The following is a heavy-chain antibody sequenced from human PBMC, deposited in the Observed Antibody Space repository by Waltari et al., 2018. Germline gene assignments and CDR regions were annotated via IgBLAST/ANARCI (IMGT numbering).Heavy chain of an antibody. Sequence: QVQLQESGPGLVKPSQTLSLTCTVSGGPIRTADFYWSWIRQPPGKGLEWIGYMSSSGSIYYNPSLKSRISMSVDTSKNQFSLKLSSVIAADTAVYYCARVTLISIVQGVTVPGEYFQHWGLGTLVTVSS. CDR2: MSSSGSI. D-gene: IGHD3-10*02. J-gene: IGHJ1*01. V-gene: IGHV4-30-4*01. CDR1: GGPIRTADFY. CDR3: ARVTLISIVQGVTVPGEYFQH.